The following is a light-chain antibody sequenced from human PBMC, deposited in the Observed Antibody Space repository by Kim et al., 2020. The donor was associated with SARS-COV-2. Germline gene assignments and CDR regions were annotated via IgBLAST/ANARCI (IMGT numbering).Light chain of an antibody. Sequence: GERATLSCRASQSVSSSYLAWYQQKPGPAPRLLIYGASSRATGIPDRFSGSGSGTDFTLTISRLEPEDFAVYYCQQYGSSPPMYTFGQGTKLEI. CDR2: GAS. CDR1: QSVSSSY. CDR3: QQYGSSPPMYT. V-gene: IGKV3-20*01. J-gene: IGKJ2*01.